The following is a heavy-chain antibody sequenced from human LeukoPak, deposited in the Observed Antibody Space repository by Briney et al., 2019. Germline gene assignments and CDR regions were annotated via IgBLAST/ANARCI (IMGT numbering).Heavy chain of an antibody. Sequence: GGSLRLSCAASGFTFDNYWMHWVRQAPGKGLEWVANIKQDDSEKYYVDSVRGRFTISRDNAKNSLYLQMNSLKVKDTAVYYCARGSSFGSYWGQGTLVTVSS. D-gene: IGHD6-6*01. V-gene: IGHV3-7*01. J-gene: IGHJ4*02. CDR1: GFTFDNYW. CDR2: IKQDDSEK. CDR3: ARGSSFGSY.